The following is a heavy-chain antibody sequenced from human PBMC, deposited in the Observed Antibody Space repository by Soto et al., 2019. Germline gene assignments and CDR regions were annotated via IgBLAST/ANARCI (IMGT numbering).Heavy chain of an antibody. CDR3: AKEVHCSSTSCYFDY. Sequence: GGSLRLSCAASGFTFDDYAMHWVRQAPGKGLEWVSGISWNSGSIGYADSVKGRFTISRDNAKNSLYLQMNSLRAEDTALYYCAKEVHCSSTSCYFDYWGQGTLVTVSS. CDR2: ISWNSGSI. V-gene: IGHV3-9*01. CDR1: GFTFDDYA. J-gene: IGHJ4*02. D-gene: IGHD2-2*01.